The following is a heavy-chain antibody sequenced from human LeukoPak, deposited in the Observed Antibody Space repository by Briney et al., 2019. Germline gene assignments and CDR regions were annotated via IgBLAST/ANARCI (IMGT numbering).Heavy chain of an antibody. Sequence: GGSLRLSCAASGFTFSSYAMHWVRQAPGKGLEWVAVISYDGSNKYYADSVKGRFTISRDNSKNTLYLQMNSLRAEDTAVYYCAHVDSSVKFDYWGQGTLVTVSS. V-gene: IGHV3-30-3*01. D-gene: IGHD3-22*01. CDR3: AHVDSSVKFDY. J-gene: IGHJ4*02. CDR1: GFTFSSYA. CDR2: ISYDGSNK.